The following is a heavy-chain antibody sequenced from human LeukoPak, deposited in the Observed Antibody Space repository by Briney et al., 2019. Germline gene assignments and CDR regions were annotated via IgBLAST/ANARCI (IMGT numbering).Heavy chain of an antibody. CDR3: ARWFGEPPSNFDY. J-gene: IGHJ4*02. CDR2: INHSGST. V-gene: IGHV4-38-2*02. CDR1: GYSISSGYY. Sequence: SETLSLTCTVSGYSISSGYYWSWIRQPPGKGLEWIGEINHSGSTNYNPSLKSRVTISVDTSKNQFSLKLSSVTAADTAVYYCARWFGEPPSNFDYWGQGTLVTVSS. D-gene: IGHD3-10*01.